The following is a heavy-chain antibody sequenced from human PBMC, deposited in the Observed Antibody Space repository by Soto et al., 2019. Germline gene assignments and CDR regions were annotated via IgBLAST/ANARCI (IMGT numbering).Heavy chain of an antibody. D-gene: IGHD3-22*01. Sequence: PGGSLRLSCAASGFTFSSYAMSWVRQAPGKGLEWVSAISGSGGSTYYADSVKGRFTISRDSSKNTLYLQMNSLRAEDTAVYYCAKDISVTMIPAPNFDIWGQGTMVTVSS. CDR1: GFTFSSYA. CDR2: ISGSGGST. CDR3: AKDISVTMIPAPNFDI. J-gene: IGHJ3*02. V-gene: IGHV3-23*01.